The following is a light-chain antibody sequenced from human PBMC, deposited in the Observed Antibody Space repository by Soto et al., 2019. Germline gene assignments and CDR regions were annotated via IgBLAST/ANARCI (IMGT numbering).Light chain of an antibody. V-gene: IGLV2-14*01. J-gene: IGLJ3*02. Sequence: QSALTQPASVSGSPGQRITISCTGTSSDVGGYNYVSWYQQHPGKAPKLIIYEVSNRPSGVSNRFSGSKSGNTASLTMSGMQGEGVTVYDCSTYTSRGARGSAEGTKLTFL. CDR2: EVS. CDR1: SSDVGGYNY. CDR3: STYTSRGARG.